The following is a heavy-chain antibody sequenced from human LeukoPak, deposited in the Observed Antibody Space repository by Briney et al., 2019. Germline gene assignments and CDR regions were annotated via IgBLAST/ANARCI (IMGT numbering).Heavy chain of an antibody. J-gene: IGHJ6*02. V-gene: IGHV3-33*06. CDR1: GFIFSTYG. CDR2: IWEDGTNI. Sequence: PGGSLRLSCVASGFIFSTYGMHWVRQAPGKGLEWVAAIWEDGTNIHYADSVKGRFTISRDNAKNSLSLQLNSLRDEDTAVYFCAKVIRGGYGMDVWGQGTTVTVSS. D-gene: IGHD3-10*01. CDR3: AKVIRGGYGMDV.